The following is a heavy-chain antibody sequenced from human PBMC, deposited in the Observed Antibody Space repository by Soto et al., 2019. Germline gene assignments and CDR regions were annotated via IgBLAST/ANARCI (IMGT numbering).Heavy chain of an antibody. CDR2: IYYSGST. J-gene: IGHJ5*02. CDR1: GGSISSYY. CDR3: AGNTRYYSGSGSSLRFDP. V-gene: IGHV4-59*01. D-gene: IGHD3-10*01. Sequence: QVQLQESGPGLVKPSETLSLTCTVSGGSISSYYWSWIRQPPGKGLEWIGYIYYSGSTNYNPSLKSRVTISVDTSKNQFSLKLSSGTAADTAVYYWAGNTRYYSGSGSSLRFDPWGQGTLGTVSS.